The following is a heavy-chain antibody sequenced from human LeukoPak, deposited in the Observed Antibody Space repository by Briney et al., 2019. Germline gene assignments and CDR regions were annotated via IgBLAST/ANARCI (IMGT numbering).Heavy chain of an antibody. D-gene: IGHD3-10*01. J-gene: IGHJ5*02. Sequence: SETLSLTCTVSGGSLSSGDHYWGWLRQPPGTGLEGLGSIYYRGNTYYNPSLKSRLTISVDTSKHQFSLKLSSVTAAHTAVYYCARRTGSHLPNWFHPWGQGTLVSVSS. CDR3: ARRTGSHLPNWFHP. V-gene: IGHV4-39*01. CDR2: IYYRGNT. CDR1: GGSLSSGDHY.